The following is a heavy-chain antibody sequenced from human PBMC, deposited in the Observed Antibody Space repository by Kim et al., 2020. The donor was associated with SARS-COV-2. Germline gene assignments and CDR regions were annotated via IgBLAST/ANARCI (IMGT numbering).Heavy chain of an antibody. Sequence: SETLSLTCTVSGGSISSGSYYWSWIRQPAGKGLEWIGRIYTSGSTNYNPSLKSRVTISVDTSKNQFSLKLSSVTAADTAVYYCARGSGSSWYGGGWFDPWGQGTLVTVSS. D-gene: IGHD6-13*01. J-gene: IGHJ5*02. CDR3: ARGSGSSWYGGGWFDP. CDR2: IYTSGST. V-gene: IGHV4-61*02. CDR1: GGSISSGSYY.